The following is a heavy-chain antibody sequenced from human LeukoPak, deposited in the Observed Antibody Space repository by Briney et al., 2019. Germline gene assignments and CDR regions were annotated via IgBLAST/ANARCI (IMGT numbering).Heavy chain of an antibody. J-gene: IGHJ4*02. D-gene: IGHD6-19*01. Sequence: EASVNVSCKASGYXFTSYGISWVRQAPGQGLEWMGEISAYSGNTNYAQELQGRVTMTTDTSTCTAYMELRSLRSDDTAVYYCARFRGYGYSSGWPIDYWGQGTLVTVSS. CDR3: ARFRGYGYSSGWPIDY. CDR2: ISAYSGNT. CDR1: GYXFTSYG. V-gene: IGHV1-18*01.